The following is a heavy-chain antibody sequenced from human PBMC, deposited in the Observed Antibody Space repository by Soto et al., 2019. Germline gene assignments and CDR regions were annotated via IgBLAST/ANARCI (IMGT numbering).Heavy chain of an antibody. D-gene: IGHD5-18*01. CDR3: AKVMVKNWFDP. J-gene: IGHJ5*02. V-gene: IGHV3-23*01. CDR2: ISGSGGST. Sequence: PGGSLRLSCAASGFTLSSYAMSWVRQAPGKGLEWVSAISGSGGSTYYADSVKGRFTISRDNSKNTLYLQMNSLRADDAAVYYCAKVMVKNWFDPWGQGTQVTVSS. CDR1: GFTLSSYA.